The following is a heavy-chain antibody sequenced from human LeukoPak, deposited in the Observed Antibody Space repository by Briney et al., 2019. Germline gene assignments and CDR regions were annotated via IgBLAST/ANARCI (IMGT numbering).Heavy chain of an antibody. CDR2: IYYSGST. CDR1: GGSISSSSYY. Sequence: PSETLSLTCTVSGGSISSSSYYWGWIRHPPGKGLEWIGSIYYSGSTYYNPSLKSRVTISVGTSKNQFSLKLSSVTAADTAVYYCARRRVIASLSNWFDPWGQGTLVTVSS. J-gene: IGHJ5*02. CDR3: ARRRVIASLSNWFDP. V-gene: IGHV4-39*01. D-gene: IGHD6-13*01.